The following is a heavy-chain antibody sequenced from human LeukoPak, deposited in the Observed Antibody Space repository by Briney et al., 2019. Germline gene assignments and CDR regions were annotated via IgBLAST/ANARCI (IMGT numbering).Heavy chain of an antibody. D-gene: IGHD2-21*01. CDR2: IYHSGST. Sequence: PSQTLSLTCAVSGGSISSGGYSWSWIRQPPGKGLEWIGYIYHSGSTYYNPSLKSRVTISVDRSKNQFSLKLSSVTAADTAVYYCAMLFSWFDPWGQGTLVTVSS. CDR3: AMLFSWFDP. J-gene: IGHJ5*02. V-gene: IGHV4-30-2*01. CDR1: GGSISSGGYS.